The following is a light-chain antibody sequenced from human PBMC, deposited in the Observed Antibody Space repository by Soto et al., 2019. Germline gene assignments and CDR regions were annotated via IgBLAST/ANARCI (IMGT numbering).Light chain of an antibody. CDR2: RNN. CDR3: ASWDDSLSARL. V-gene: IGLV1-47*01. CDR1: SSNIGSNY. Sequence: QSALTQPPSASGTPGQRVTISCSGSSSNIGSNYVYWYQQLPGTAPKLLIYRNNQRPSGVPDRFSGSKSGTSASLAISGLRSEDDADYYCASWDDSLSARLFGGGTKVTVL. J-gene: IGLJ3*02.